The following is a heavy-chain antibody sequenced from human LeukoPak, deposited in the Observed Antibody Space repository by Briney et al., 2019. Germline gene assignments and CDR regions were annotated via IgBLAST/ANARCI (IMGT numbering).Heavy chain of an antibody. V-gene: IGHV3-30*04. Sequence: GGSLRLSCAASGFTFSSYAMHWVRQAPGKGLERVPVISYDGRNKYYADSVKGRFTISRDNYKKRLYLQMNSLRAEYTAVYYCARDLAGPPTYVWGSYRYTEDYWGQGTLVTVSS. D-gene: IGHD3-16*02. CDR3: ARDLAGPPTYVWGSYRYTEDY. CDR2: ISYDGRNK. J-gene: IGHJ4*02. CDR1: GFTFSSYA.